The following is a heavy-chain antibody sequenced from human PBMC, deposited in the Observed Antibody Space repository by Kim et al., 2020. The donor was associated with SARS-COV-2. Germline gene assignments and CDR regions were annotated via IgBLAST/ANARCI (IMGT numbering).Heavy chain of an antibody. CDR1: GGSFSGYY. D-gene: IGHD6-13*01. CDR3: ARGRRSSSLLR. Sequence: SETLSLTCAVYGGSFSGYYWSWIRQPPGKGLEWIGEINHSGSTNYNPSLKSRVTISVDTSKNQFSLKLSSVTAADTAVYYCARGRRSSSLLRWGQGTMVTVSS. J-gene: IGHJ3*01. CDR2: INHSGST. V-gene: IGHV4-34*01.